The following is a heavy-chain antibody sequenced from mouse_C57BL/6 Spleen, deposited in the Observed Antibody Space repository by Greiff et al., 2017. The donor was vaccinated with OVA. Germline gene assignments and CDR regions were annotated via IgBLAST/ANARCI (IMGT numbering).Heavy chain of an antibody. CDR1: GYTFTSYW. V-gene: IGHV1-69*01. D-gene: IGHD2-4*01. CDR3: ARSDYDSWYFDV. J-gene: IGHJ1*03. CDR2: IDPSDSYT. Sequence: VQLQQPGAELVMPGASVKLSCKASGYTFTSYWMHWVKQRPGQGLEWIGEIDPSDSYTNYNQKFKGKSTLTVDKSSSTAYMQLSSLTSEDSAVYCCARSDYDSWYFDVWGTGTTVTVSS.